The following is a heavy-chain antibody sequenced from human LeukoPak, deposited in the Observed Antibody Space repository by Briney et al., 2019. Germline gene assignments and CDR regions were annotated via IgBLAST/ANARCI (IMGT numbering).Heavy chain of an antibody. CDR3: AKEQRDWNYGVFDY. V-gene: IGHV3-53*01. Sequence: GGSLRLSCAASGFTVTSNYMNWVRQAPGKGLEWVSVIDRGGSKYYADSVKGRFTISRDNSKNMLYLQMNSLRAEDTAEYYCAKEQRDWNYGVFDYWGQGTQVTVSS. J-gene: IGHJ4*02. D-gene: IGHD1-7*01. CDR2: IDRGGSK. CDR1: GFTVTSNY.